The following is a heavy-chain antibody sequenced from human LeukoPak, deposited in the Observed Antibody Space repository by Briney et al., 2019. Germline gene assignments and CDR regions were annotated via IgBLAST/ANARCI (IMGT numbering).Heavy chain of an antibody. V-gene: IGHV3-53*01. CDR1: GFTVSSNY. J-gene: IGHJ4*02. Sequence: GGSLRLSCAASGFTVSSNYMSWVRQAPGKGLEWVSVIYSGGSTYYADSVKGRFTISRDNSKNTLYLQMNSLRAEDTAVYYCAKESYYDILTGYLSWGQGTLVTVSS. CDR2: IYSGGST. D-gene: IGHD3-9*01. CDR3: AKESYYDILTGYLS.